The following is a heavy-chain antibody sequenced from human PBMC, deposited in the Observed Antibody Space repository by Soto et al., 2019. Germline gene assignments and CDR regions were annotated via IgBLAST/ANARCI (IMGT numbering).Heavy chain of an antibody. D-gene: IGHD3-10*01. Sequence: ASVKVSCKASGDTFITYDINWVRQATGHGLEWMGWINPNSGNIGYAQRFQGRVTMTRDTAIGTAYMEVSSLRSDDTAVYYCARGRASGSYYLLDYCGQGTLVTVSS. CDR2: INPNSGNI. V-gene: IGHV1-8*01. CDR3: ARGRASGSYYLLDY. CDR1: GDTFITYD. J-gene: IGHJ4*02.